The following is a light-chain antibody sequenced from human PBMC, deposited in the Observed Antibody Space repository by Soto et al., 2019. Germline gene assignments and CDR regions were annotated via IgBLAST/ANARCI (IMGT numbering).Light chain of an antibody. Sequence: QPVLTQPASVSGSPGQSITLSCTGTSGDVDSHYVAWYQQHPNKAPKVLIYEGNNRPSGVSDRFSGSKSGNTASLTISGLQAEDEADYYCSSHTPNITLFGGGTKLTVL. V-gene: IGLV2-14*03. J-gene: IGLJ2*01. CDR2: EGN. CDR1: SGDVDSHY. CDR3: SSHTPNITL.